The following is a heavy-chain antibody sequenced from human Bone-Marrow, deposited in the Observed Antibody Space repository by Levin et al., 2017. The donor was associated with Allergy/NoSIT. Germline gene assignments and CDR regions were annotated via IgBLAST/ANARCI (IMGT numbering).Heavy chain of an antibody. D-gene: IGHD4-17*01. J-gene: IGHJ4*02. CDR1: GFTATTND. CDR3: ATGLRQTGLLDY. Sequence: GGSLRLSCAVSGFTATTNDMSWVRQAPGKGLEWVSVIYYGGSTYYADSVKGRFTISRDYSRNTLYLQMNSLRAEDTAVYYCATGLRQTGLLDYWGQGTLVTVSS. V-gene: IGHV3-53*01. CDR2: IYYGGST.